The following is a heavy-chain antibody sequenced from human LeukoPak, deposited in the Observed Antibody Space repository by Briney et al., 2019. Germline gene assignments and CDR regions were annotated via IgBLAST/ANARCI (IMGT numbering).Heavy chain of an antibody. J-gene: IGHJ5*02. CDR3: APYYYDSSGVPNWFDP. CDR2: IIPIFGTA. Sequence: SEKVSCKASGGTLSSYAISRVRQAPGQGLEWMGGIIPIFGTANYAQKFQGRVTITTDKSTSSAYMELSSLRSEDTAVYYCAPYYYDSSGVPNWFDPWGQGTLVTVSS. D-gene: IGHD3-22*01. CDR1: GGTLSSYA. V-gene: IGHV1-69*05.